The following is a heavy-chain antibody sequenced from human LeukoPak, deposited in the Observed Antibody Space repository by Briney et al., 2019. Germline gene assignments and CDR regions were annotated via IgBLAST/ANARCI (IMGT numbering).Heavy chain of an antibody. J-gene: IGHJ4*02. CDR3: ARVLNGRTAREGCSSTSCYLFPFDY. V-gene: IGHV1-69*01. Sequence: ASVKVSCKASGGTFSSYAISWVRQAPGQGLEWMGGIIPIFGTANYAQKFQGRVTITADESTSTAYMELSSLRSEDTAVYYCARVLNGRTAREGCSSTSCYLFPFDYWGQGTLVTVSS. CDR2: IIPIFGTA. D-gene: IGHD2-2*01. CDR1: GGTFSSYA.